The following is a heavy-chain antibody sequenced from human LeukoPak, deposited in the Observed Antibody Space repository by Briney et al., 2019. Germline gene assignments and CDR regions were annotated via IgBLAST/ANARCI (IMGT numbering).Heavy chain of an antibody. Sequence: ASVKVSRTVSGYTLTELSMHWVRQAPGKGLEWMGGFDPEDGETVYAQKFQGRVTMTDDTSTDTAYMEPSSLRSEDTAVYYCATLFMVRGVIIDDAFDIWGQGTMVTVSS. CDR1: GYTLTELS. J-gene: IGHJ3*02. V-gene: IGHV1-24*01. CDR3: ATLFMVRGVIIDDAFDI. D-gene: IGHD3-10*01. CDR2: FDPEDGET.